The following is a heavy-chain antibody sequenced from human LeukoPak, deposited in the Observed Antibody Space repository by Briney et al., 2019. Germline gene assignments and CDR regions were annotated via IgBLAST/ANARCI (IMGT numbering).Heavy chain of an antibody. Sequence: GGSLRLSCAASGFTFSSYSMNWVRQAPGKGLEWVSSISSSSSYIYYADSVKGRFTISRDNAKNSLYLQMNSLRAEDTAVYCCARDLKLAVAGSDYWGQGTLVTVSS. D-gene: IGHD6-19*01. J-gene: IGHJ4*02. V-gene: IGHV3-21*01. CDR3: ARDLKLAVAGSDY. CDR2: ISSSSSYI. CDR1: GFTFSSYS.